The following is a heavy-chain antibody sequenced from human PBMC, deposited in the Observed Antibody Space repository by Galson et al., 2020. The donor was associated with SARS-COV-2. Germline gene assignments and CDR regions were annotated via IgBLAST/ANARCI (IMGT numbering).Heavy chain of an antibody. J-gene: IGHJ6*03. D-gene: IGHD6-25*01. V-gene: IGHV4-31*03. CDR3: ARDAASDYYMDV. CDR1: GGSISFGGYY. CDR2: ILYTGST. Sequence: SETLSLTYTVSGGSISFGGYYWSWVRQLPGKGLEYIGYILYTGSTYYNPSLMSRVSISLDTSKNQFSLKLSSVTAADTAVYYCARDAASDYYMDVWGKGTAVTVSS.